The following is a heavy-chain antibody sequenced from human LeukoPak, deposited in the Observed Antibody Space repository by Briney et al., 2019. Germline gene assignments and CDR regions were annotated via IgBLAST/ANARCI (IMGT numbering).Heavy chain of an antibody. Sequence: ASVKVSCKASGYTFMNYAITWGRQAPGQGLEWMGCISASSGTTYFAPNLQGRVIMTTDTSTSTAYMELRSLRSDDTAVYYCARDGYRLSGYFYYMDVWGKGTTVTVSS. D-gene: IGHD2-2*03. CDR3: ARDGYRLSGYFYYMDV. V-gene: IGHV1-18*01. CDR2: ISASSGTT. J-gene: IGHJ6*03. CDR1: GYTFMNYA.